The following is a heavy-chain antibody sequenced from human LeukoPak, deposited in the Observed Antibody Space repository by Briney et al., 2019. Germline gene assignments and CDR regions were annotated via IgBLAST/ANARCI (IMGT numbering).Heavy chain of an antibody. D-gene: IGHD2-8*01. CDR2: IHGDGRTT. Sequence: GRSLRLSCAASGFTFSSYAMSWVRQAPGKGLVWVSRIHGDGRTTTYADSVKGRFTISRDNAKNTLYLQMNSLRAEDTAVYYCARDNGENYHTAFDYWGQGTLVTVSS. V-gene: IGHV3-74*01. CDR1: GFTFSSYA. J-gene: IGHJ4*02. CDR3: ARDNGENYHTAFDY.